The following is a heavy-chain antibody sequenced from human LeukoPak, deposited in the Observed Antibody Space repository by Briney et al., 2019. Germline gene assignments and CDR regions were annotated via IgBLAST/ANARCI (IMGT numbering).Heavy chain of an antibody. CDR1: GGTFSSYA. CDR2: MNPNSGNT. CDR3: ARSRGGVAGTWGNY. Sequence: ASVKVSCKASGGTFSSYAISWVRQATGQGLEWMGWMNPNSGNTGYAQKFQGRVTMTRNTSISTAYMELSSLRSEDTAVYYCARSRGGVAGTWGNYWGQGTLVTVSS. J-gene: IGHJ4*02. D-gene: IGHD6-19*01. V-gene: IGHV1-8*02.